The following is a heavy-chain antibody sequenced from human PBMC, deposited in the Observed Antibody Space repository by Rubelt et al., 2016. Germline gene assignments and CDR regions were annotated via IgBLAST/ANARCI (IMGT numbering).Heavy chain of an antibody. CDR1: GYTLTELS. Sequence: QVQLVLSGAEVKKPGASVKVSCKVSGYTLTELSMHWVRQAPGKGLEWMGGFDPEDGETIYAQKVQGRVTRTEDTSTDTAYMELSSLRSEDTAVYYCATAAPCCSGGSCYWGQGTLVTVSS. V-gene: IGHV1-24*01. J-gene: IGHJ4*02. CDR2: FDPEDGET. D-gene: IGHD2-15*01. CDR3: ATAAPCCSGGSCY.